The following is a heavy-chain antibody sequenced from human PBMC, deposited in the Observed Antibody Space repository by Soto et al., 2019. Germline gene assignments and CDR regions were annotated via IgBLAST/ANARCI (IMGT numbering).Heavy chain of an antibody. CDR3: ARFSYYYDSSGYMTYYYGMHV. V-gene: IGHV3-21*01. CDR2: ISSSSSYI. D-gene: IGHD3-22*01. J-gene: IGHJ6*02. Sequence: EVQLVESGGGLVKPGGSLRLSCAASGFTFSSYSMNWVRQAPGKGLEWVSSISSSSSYIYYADSVKGRFTISRDNAKNSLYLQMNSLRAEDTAVYYCARFSYYYDSSGYMTYYYGMHVWGQGTTVTVSS. CDR1: GFTFSSYS.